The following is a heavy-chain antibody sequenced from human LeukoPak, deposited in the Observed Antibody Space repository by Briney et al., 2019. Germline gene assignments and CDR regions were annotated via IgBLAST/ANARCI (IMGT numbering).Heavy chain of an antibody. CDR2: MYYSGNT. Sequence: SETLSLTCTVSGGSISRGDYYWSWIRQPPGKGLEWIGYMYYSGNTYYNPSLKSRVTISVDTSKNQFSLKLSSVTAADTAVYYCAREPRGDIVVVPASDAFDIWGQGTMVTVSS. J-gene: IGHJ3*02. V-gene: IGHV4-30-4*08. D-gene: IGHD2-2*01. CDR3: AREPRGDIVVVPASDAFDI. CDR1: GGSISRGDYY.